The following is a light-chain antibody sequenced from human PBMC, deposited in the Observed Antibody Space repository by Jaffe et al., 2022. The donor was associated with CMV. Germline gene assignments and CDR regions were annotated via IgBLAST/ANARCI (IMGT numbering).Light chain of an antibody. CDR3: QQYYRTVALT. V-gene: IGKV1-NL1*01. CDR2: DAS. CDR1: QGISNS. Sequence: DIQMTQSPSSLSASVGDRVTITCRASQGISNSLAWYQQKPGKAPKLLLYDASRLESGVPSRFSGSGSGTDYTLTISSLQAEDFAIYYCQQYYRTVALTFGGGTKVQIK. J-gene: IGKJ4*01.